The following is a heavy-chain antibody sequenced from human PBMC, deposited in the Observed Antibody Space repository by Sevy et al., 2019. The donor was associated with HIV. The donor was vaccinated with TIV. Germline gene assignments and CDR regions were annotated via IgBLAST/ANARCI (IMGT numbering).Heavy chain of an antibody. J-gene: IGHJ6*02. Sequence: ASVKVSCKASGYTFTSYGISWVRQAPGQGLEWMGWISAYNGNTNYAQKLQGRVTMTTDTSTSTAYMELRSLRAEDTAVYYCARGSGGDCIYGMDVWGQGTTVTVSS. CDR3: ARGSGGDCIYGMDV. CDR2: ISAYNGNT. CDR1: GYTFTSYG. V-gene: IGHV1-18*01. D-gene: IGHD2-21*02.